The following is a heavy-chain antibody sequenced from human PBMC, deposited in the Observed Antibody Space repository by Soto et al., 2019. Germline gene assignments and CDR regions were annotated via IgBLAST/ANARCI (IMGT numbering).Heavy chain of an antibody. CDR2: ISYDGSNK. V-gene: IGHV3-30*18. CDR3: AKGGLYDFWSGYLVDYFDY. CDR1: GFTFSSYG. Sequence: QVQLVESGGGVVQPGRSLRLSCAASGFTFSSYGMHWVRQAPGKGLEWVAVISYDGSNKYYADSVKGRFTISRDNSKNTLYLQMNSLRAEDTAVYYCAKGGLYDFWSGYLVDYFDYWGQGTLVTVSS. D-gene: IGHD3-3*01. J-gene: IGHJ4*02.